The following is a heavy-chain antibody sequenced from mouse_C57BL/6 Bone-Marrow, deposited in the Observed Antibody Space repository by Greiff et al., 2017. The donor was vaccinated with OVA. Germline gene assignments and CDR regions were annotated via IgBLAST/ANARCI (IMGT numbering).Heavy chain of an antibody. D-gene: IGHD2-4*01. V-gene: IGHV1-82*01. CDR3: ARSGTFISLYDYDDGDFDY. Sequence: QVQLKESGPELVKPGASVKISCKASGYAFSSSWMNWVKQRPGKGLEWIGRIYPGDGDTNYNGKFKGKATLTADKSSSTAYMQLSSLTSEDSAVYFCARSGTFISLYDYDDGDFDYWGQGTTLTVSS. CDR2: IYPGDGDT. CDR1: GYAFSSSW. J-gene: IGHJ2*01.